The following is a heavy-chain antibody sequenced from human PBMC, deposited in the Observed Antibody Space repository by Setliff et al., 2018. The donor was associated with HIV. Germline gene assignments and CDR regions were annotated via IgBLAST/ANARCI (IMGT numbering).Heavy chain of an antibody. CDR2: ISSSGST. V-gene: IGHV4-59*01. CDR3: ARGLTSRRGNWFDP. D-gene: IGHD3-10*01. CDR1: GDSLIGFY. J-gene: IGHJ5*02. Sequence: LSLTCTVPGDSLIGFYWGWIRQPPGEGPEWIGHISSSGSTNYSPSLRSRVIMSVDTSQNLFSLILTSVTAADTAVYYCARGLTSRRGNWFDPWGQGTLVTSPQ.